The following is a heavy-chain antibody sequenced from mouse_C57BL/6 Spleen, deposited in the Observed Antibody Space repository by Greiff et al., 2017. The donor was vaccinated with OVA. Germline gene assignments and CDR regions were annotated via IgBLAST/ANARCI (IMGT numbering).Heavy chain of an antibody. Sequence: EVKLQQSGPELVKPGASVKIPCKASGYTFTDYNMDWVKQSHGKSLEWIGDINPNNGGTIYNQKFKGKATLTVDKSSSTAYMELRSLTSEDTAVXYCARGSITTVVAHWYFDVWGTGTTVTVSS. CDR1: GYTFTDYN. D-gene: IGHD1-1*01. V-gene: IGHV1-18*01. CDR2: INPNNGGT. CDR3: ARGSITTVVAHWYFDV. J-gene: IGHJ1*03.